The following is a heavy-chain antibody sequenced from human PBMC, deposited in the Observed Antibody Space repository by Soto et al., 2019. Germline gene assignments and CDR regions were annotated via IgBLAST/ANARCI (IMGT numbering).Heavy chain of an antibody. CDR1: GYTFTRYC. CDR3: VREAEVVSVPLPYF. Sequence: GASVKVSCKASGYTFTRYCLTWVRHAPGQGLEWMGWISAYNGNTNYAQKLQGRVTMTRDTSTSTVYMELRSLTSDDTSVYYCVREAEVVSVPLPYFWGQGTLVTVSS. D-gene: IGHD1-26*01. CDR2: ISAYNGNT. V-gene: IGHV1-18*01. J-gene: IGHJ4*02.